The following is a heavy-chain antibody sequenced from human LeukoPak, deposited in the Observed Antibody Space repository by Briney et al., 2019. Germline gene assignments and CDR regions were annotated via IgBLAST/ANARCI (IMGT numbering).Heavy chain of an antibody. CDR3: ASLDPTRPLYI. J-gene: IGHJ3*02. D-gene: IGHD6-6*01. Sequence: SQTLSLTCTVSGGSISSGDYYWSWIRQPPGKGLEWIGRIHGSGNTHYNPSLKSRVAMSVDTSKNQFSLKLNSVTAADTAVYYCASLDPTRPLYIWGQGTMVTVSS. CDR2: IHGSGNT. CDR1: GGSISSGDYY. V-gene: IGHV4-30-4*08.